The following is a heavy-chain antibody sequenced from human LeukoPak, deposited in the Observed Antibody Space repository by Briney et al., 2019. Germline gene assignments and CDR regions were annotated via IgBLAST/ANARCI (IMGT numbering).Heavy chain of an antibody. V-gene: IGHV3-11*04. CDR3: ARDYDGGYMDV. D-gene: IGHD3-3*01. CDR1: GLSFSDYY. CDR2: ISSSGSNI. J-gene: IGHJ6*03. Sequence: SGGSLRLSCAASGLSFSDYYMSWIRQAPGKGLEWISYISSSGSNIYADSVKGRFTISRDNAKNSLYLQMNSLRAEDTAVYYCARDYDGGYMDVWGKGTTVTVSS.